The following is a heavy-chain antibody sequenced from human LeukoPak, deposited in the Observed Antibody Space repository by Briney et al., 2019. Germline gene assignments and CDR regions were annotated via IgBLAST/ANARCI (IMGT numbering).Heavy chain of an antibody. J-gene: IGHJ2*01. CDR1: GFTFSSYS. D-gene: IGHD3-9*01. CDR3: AREGRYWHLDL. CDR2: ISSSSSYI. V-gene: IGHV3-21*01. Sequence: GGSLRLSCAASGFTFSSYSMNWVRQAPGKGLEWVSSISSSSSYIYYADSVKGRFTTSRDNAKNSLYLQMNSLGAEDTAIYYCAREGRYWHLDLWGRGTLVTVSS.